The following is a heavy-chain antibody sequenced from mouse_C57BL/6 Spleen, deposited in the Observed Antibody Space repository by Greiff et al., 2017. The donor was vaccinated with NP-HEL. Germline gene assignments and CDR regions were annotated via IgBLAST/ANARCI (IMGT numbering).Heavy chain of an antibody. CDR3: AREPYYYGISYAMDY. V-gene: IGHV1-61*01. CDR2: IYPSDSET. Sequence: QVQLQQPGAELVRPGSSVKLSCKASGYTFTSYWMDWVKQRPGHGLEWIGNIYPSDSETHYNQQFKDKATLTVDKSASTAYMQLSSLTSEDSAVYYCAREPYYYGISYAMDYWGQGTSVTVSS. J-gene: IGHJ4*01. CDR1: GYTFTSYW. D-gene: IGHD1-1*01.